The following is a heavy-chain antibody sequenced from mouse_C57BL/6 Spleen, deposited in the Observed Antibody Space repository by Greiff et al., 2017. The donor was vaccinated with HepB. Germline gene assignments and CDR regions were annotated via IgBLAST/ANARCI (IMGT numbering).Heavy chain of an antibody. J-gene: IGHJ4*01. V-gene: IGHV1-82*01. CDR1: GYAFSSSW. Sequence: QVQLQQSGPELVKPGASVKISCKASGYAFSSSWMNWVKQGPGKGLEWIGRIYPGDGDTNYNGKFKGKATLTADKSSSTAYMQLSSLTSEDSAVYFCAKGSYAMDYWGQGTSVTVSS. D-gene: IGHD1-3*01. CDR3: AKGSYAMDY. CDR2: IYPGDGDT.